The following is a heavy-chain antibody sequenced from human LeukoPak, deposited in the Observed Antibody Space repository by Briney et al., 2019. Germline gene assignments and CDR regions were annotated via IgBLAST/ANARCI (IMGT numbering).Heavy chain of an antibody. CDR1: GFTFSSFA. CDR2: ISGSGGST. CDR3: AKDHAYFGSGAL. V-gene: IGHV3-23*01. Sequence: GGSLRLSCAASGFTFSSFAMSWVRQAPGKGLEWVSAISGSGGSTYYADSVKGRFTISRDNSKNTLYLQMNSLRAEDTAVYYCAKDHAYFGSGALRGQGTLVTVSS. J-gene: IGHJ4*02. D-gene: IGHD3-10*01.